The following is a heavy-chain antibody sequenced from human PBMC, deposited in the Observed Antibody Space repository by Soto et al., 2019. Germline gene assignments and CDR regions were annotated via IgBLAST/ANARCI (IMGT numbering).Heavy chain of an antibody. CDR1: GYTFSTYY. J-gene: IGHJ3*01. Sequence: QVRLVQSGTVVTEPGASVKVSCKASGYTFSTYYISWVRQAPGQGLQWLGWISGFNGNTFLPQEVQDRVVMTMDTSTTTAYMELTSLRAADTAVYYCARDDAISGRARAFDGWGQGTLVIVSS. CDR2: ISGFNGNT. V-gene: IGHV1-18*01. D-gene: IGHD6-25*01. CDR3: ARDDAISGRARAFDG.